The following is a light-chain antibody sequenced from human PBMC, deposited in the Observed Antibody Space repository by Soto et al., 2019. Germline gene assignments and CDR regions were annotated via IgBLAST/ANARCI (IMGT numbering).Light chain of an antibody. CDR3: QHYNSYSEA. V-gene: IGKV1-5*03. Sequence: IHMTQSPSTLSGSLGHRFTITSRASQTISSWLAWYQQKPGKAPKLLIYKASTLKSGVPSRFSGSGSGTEFTLTISSLQPDDFATYYCQHYNSYSEAFGQGTKVDI. J-gene: IGKJ1*01. CDR1: QTISSW. CDR2: KAS.